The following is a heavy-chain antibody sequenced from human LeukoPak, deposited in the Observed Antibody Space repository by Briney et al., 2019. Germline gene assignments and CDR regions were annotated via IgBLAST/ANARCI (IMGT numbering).Heavy chain of an antibody. CDR3: AREPYLQYYGMDV. D-gene: IGHD1-26*01. V-gene: IGHV1-46*01. J-gene: IGHJ6*02. CDR1: GYTFTSYY. CDR2: INPSGGST. Sequence: ASVKVSCKASGYTFTSYYTHWVRQAPGQGLEWMGIINPSGGSTSYAQKFQGRVTMTRDTSTSTVYMELSSLRSEDTAVYYCAREPYLQYYGMDVWGQGTTVTVSS.